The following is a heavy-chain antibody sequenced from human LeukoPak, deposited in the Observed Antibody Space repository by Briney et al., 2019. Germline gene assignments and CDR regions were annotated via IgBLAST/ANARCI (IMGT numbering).Heavy chain of an antibody. D-gene: IGHD3-9*01. Sequence: PSETLSLTCTVSGGSISSSSYYWGWIRQPPGKGLGWIGSIYYSGSTYYNPSLKSRVTISVDTSKNQFSLKLSSVTAADTAVYYCARQVRYFDWLTGAFDIWGQGTMVTVSS. CDR1: GGSISSSSYY. CDR3: ARQVRYFDWLTGAFDI. J-gene: IGHJ3*02. V-gene: IGHV4-39*01. CDR2: IYYSGST.